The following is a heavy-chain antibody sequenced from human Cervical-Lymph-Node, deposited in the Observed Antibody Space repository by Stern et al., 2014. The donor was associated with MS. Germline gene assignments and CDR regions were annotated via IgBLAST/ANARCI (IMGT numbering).Heavy chain of an antibody. CDR1: GFSFTTHY. CDR2: INPNTGTT. J-gene: IGHJ5*02. V-gene: IGHV1-46*03. CDR3: TRVQRERRALDPFDH. Sequence: QVQLVESGAEVKKPGASVNVSCEASGFSFTTHYMHWIRQAPGEGLEWVGMINPNTGTTSYARQFQGRVIITRDTSTSTIYMELTGLRSEDTALYFCTRVQRERRALDPFDHWGQGTLVTVSS. D-gene: IGHD1-1*01.